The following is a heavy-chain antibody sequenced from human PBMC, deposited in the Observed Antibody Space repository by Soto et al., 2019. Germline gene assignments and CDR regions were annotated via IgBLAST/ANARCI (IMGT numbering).Heavy chain of an antibody. CDR1: GYTFTSYG. CDR2: ISAYNGNT. D-gene: IGHD3-10*01. J-gene: IGHJ4*02. Sequence: QVQLVQSGAEVKKPGASVKVSCKASGYTFTSYGISWVRQAPGQGLEWMGWISAYNGNTKYSQKLQGRVTMTTDTSTGQAYLELRRMRAHDTDVYYWAGGWFGEFVYYCECWGQSSLVTASS. V-gene: IGHV1-18*01. CDR3: AGGWFGEFVYYCEC.